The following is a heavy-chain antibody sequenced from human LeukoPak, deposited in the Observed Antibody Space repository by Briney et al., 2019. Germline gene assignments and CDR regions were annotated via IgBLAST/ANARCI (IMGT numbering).Heavy chain of an antibody. CDR1: GYTFTSYG. CDR2: ISAYNGNT. CDR3: ARDRAFSKYYDILTGYSPGDY. J-gene: IGHJ4*02. V-gene: IGHV1-18*04. D-gene: IGHD3-9*01. Sequence: ASVTVSCKASGYTFTSYGISWVRQAPGQGLEWMGWISAYNGNTNYAQKLQGRVTMTTDTSTSTAYMELRSLRSDDTAVYYCARDRAFSKYYDILTGYSPGDYWGQGTLVTVSS.